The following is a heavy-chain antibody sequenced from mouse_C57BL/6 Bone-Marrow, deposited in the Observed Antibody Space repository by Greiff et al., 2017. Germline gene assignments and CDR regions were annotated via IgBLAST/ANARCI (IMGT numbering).Heavy chain of an antibody. J-gene: IGHJ3*01. V-gene: IGHV1-26*01. CDR2: INPNNGGT. CDR3: AMGWLGAY. Sequence: VQLQQSGPELVKPGASVKISCKASGYTFTDYYMNWVKQSNGKSLEWIGDINPNNGGTSYNQKFKGKATLTVDKSSSTAYMELRSLTSEDSAVXYCAMGWLGAYWGQGTLVTVSA. CDR1: GYTFTDYY. D-gene: IGHD3-3*01.